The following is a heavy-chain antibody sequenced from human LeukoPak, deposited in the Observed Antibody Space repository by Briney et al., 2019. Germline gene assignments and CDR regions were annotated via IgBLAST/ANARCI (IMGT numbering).Heavy chain of an antibody. Sequence: AGGSLRLSCAASGFTFSSYGMNWVRQAPGKGLEWVSGIRTDGVTTYYSDSVKGRFIISRDNSKNTVYLQMNSLSAEDAAVYYCVKDDGWVQYANWGQGTLVTVSS. CDR3: VKDDGWVQYAN. V-gene: IGHV3-23*01. D-gene: IGHD5-24*01. CDR2: IRTDGVTT. CDR1: GFTFSSYG. J-gene: IGHJ1*01.